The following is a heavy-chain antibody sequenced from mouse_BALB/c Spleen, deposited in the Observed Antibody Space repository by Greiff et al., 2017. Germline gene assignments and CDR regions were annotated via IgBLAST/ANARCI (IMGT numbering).Heavy chain of an antibody. J-gene: IGHJ2*01. D-gene: IGHD1-1*01. CDR1: GFTFSSYG. CDR2: ISSGGSYT. V-gene: IGHV5-6*01. CDR3: AREGNYYGSEDYFDY. Sequence: EVKLMESGGDLVKPGGSLKLSCAASGFTFSSYGMSWVRQTPDKRLEWVATISSGGSYTYYPDSVQGRFTISRDNAKNTLYLQMSSLKSEDTAMYYCAREGNYYGSEDYFDYWGQGTTLTVSS.